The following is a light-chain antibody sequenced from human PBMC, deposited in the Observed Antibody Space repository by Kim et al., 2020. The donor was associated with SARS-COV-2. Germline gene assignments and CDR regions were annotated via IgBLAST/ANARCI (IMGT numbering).Light chain of an antibody. J-gene: IGKJ4*01. CDR3: QQSYSTPQLT. CDR2: AAS. V-gene: IGKV1-39*01. Sequence: SVGDRVNITCRASQSISSYLNWYQQKPGKAPKLMIYAASSLQSGVPSRFSGSGSGTDFTLTISSLQPEDFATYYCQQSYSTPQLTFGGGTKVDIK. CDR1: QSISSY.